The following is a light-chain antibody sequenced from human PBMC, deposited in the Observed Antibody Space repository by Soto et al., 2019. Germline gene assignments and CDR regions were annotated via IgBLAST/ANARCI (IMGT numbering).Light chain of an antibody. CDR3: QQYNSYSSGT. CDR2: KAS. CDR1: QSISSW. V-gene: IGKV1-5*03. Sequence: DIQMTQSPSTLSASVGDRVTITCRASQSISSWLAWYQQKPGKAPKLLIYKASSLESGVPSRFSGSGSGTEFTLTISSLQPDDFATYYCQQYNSYSSGTFGQGTKVEIK. J-gene: IGKJ1*01.